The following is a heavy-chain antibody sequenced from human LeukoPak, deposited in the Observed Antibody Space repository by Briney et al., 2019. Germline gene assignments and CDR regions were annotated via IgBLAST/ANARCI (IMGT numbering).Heavy chain of an antibody. Sequence: ASVKVSCKASGYTFTSYGISWVRQAPGQGLEWMGWINPNSGGTNYAQKFQGRVTMTRDTSISTAYMELSRLRSDDTAVYYCARPPVYSYARGDFDYWGQGTLVTVSS. CDR3: ARPPVYSYARGDFDY. CDR2: INPNSGGT. D-gene: IGHD5-18*01. J-gene: IGHJ4*02. CDR1: GYTFTSYG. V-gene: IGHV1-2*02.